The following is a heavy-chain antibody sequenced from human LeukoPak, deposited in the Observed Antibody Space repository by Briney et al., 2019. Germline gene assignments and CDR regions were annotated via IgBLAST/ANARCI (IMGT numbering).Heavy chain of an antibody. Sequence: SETLSLTCTVSGGSISSYYWNWIRQPPGKGLEWIGYIYYSGSTNYNPSLKSRVTISVDTSKNQFSLKLSSVTAADTAVYYCARGTEGDIVVVVAADLRAYYFDYWGQGTLVTVSS. CDR1: GGSISSYY. D-gene: IGHD2-15*01. CDR2: IYYSGST. CDR3: ARGTEGDIVVVVAADLRAYYFDY. V-gene: IGHV4-59*12. J-gene: IGHJ4*02.